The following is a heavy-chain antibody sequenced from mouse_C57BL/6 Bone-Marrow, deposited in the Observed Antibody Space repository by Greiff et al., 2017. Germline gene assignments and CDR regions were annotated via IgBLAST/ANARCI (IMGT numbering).Heavy chain of an antibody. CDR2: IYPYNGVS. CDR3: SRGDPYLGYFDY. J-gene: IGHJ2*01. Sequence: EVQLVESGPELVKPGASVKISCKASGYSFTGYYMHWVKQSHGNILDWIGYIYPYNGVSSYNQKFKGKDTLTVDKSSSTAYMELRSLTSADSAVDYCSRGDPYLGYFDYWGQGTTLTVSS. V-gene: IGHV1-31*01. CDR1: GYSFTGYY. D-gene: IGHD2-10*01.